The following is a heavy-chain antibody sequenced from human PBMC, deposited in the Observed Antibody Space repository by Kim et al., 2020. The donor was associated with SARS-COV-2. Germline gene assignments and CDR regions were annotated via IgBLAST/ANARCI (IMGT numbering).Heavy chain of an antibody. Sequence: GGSLRLSCAASGLSFSDYYMSWIRQAPGKGLEWVSYISDTNTNTNYAESVKGRFTISRDNAKKLLYLQMNSLRADDTAVYYCARIVYYDTTDAFDIWGQGTVVTVSS. V-gene: IGHV3-11*06. CDR2: ISDTNTNT. CDR3: ARIVYYDTTDAFDI. D-gene: IGHD3-16*01. CDR1: GLSFSDYY. J-gene: IGHJ3*02.